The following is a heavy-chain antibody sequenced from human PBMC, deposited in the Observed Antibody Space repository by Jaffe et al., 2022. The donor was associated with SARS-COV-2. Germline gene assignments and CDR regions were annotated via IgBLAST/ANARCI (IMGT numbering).Heavy chain of an antibody. CDR1: GFTFSSYG. CDR2: IWYDGSKE. Sequence: QVQLVESGGGVVQPGRSLRLSCAASGFTFSSYGMHWVRQAPGKGLEWVAVIWYDGSKEHYAESVKGRFTISRDNFKNTVNLQMNSLRAEDTAVYYCAKEGQWLAPYFDYWGQGALLTVSS. CDR3: AKEGQWLAPYFDY. J-gene: IGHJ4*02. V-gene: IGHV3-33*06. D-gene: IGHD6-19*01.